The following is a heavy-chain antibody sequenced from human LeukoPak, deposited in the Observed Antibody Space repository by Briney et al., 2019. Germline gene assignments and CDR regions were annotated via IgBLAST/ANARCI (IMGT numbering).Heavy chain of an antibody. J-gene: IGHJ4*02. CDR1: GYTFTVPY. CDR2: INPNSGDT. CDR3: ARAYNWGYDY. D-gene: IGHD1-1*01. V-gene: IGHV1-2*02. Sequence: ASVKVSCKASGYTFTVPYIHWVRQAPGQGFEWMGWINPNSGDTNYAQKFQGRVTMTRDTSISTAYMELSRLRFDDTAVYYCARAYNWGYDYWGQGTLVTVSS.